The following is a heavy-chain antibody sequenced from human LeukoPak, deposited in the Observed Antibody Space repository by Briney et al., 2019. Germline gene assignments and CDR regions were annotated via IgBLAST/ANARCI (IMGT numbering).Heavy chain of an antibody. D-gene: IGHD2-15*01. Sequence: SVKVSCKASGGTFSSYEISWVRQAPGQGLEWMGGIIPMFGTAKYAQKFQGRVTITADKSTSTAYMELSSLRSEDTAVYYYARDPGYCSGGSCYKYNWFDPWGQGTLVTVSS. CDR2: IIPMFGTA. J-gene: IGHJ5*02. CDR3: ARDPGYCSGGSCYKYNWFDP. V-gene: IGHV1-69*06. CDR1: GGTFSSYE.